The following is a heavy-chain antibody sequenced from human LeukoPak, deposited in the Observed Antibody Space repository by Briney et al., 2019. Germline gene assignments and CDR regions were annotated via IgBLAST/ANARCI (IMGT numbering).Heavy chain of an antibody. J-gene: IGHJ4*02. CDR3: ARLILWGSGEYYFDY. CDR2: ISAYNGNT. V-gene: IGHV1-18*01. D-gene: IGHD3-16*01. Sequence: GASVKVSCKASGYTFTSYGISWVRQAPGQGLEWMGWISAYNGNTKYGQILQGRVTMTTDTSTSTAYMELRSLRSDDTAVYYCARLILWGSGEYYFDYWGQGTLVTVSS. CDR1: GYTFTSYG.